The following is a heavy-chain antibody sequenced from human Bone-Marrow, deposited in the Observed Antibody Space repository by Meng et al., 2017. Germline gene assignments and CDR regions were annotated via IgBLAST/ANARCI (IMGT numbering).Heavy chain of an antibody. J-gene: IGHJ4*02. CDR3: ARGGSPGYGDYDY. Sequence: QVQVVQSWVEDKKPGSSVKVSCKSSGGTFSSYAISWVRQAPGQGLEWMGGIIPIFGTANYAQKFQGRVTITADKSTSTAYMELSSLRSEDTAVYYCARGGSPGYGDYDYWGQGTLVTVSS. CDR1: GGTFSSYA. CDR2: IIPIFGTA. D-gene: IGHD4-17*01. V-gene: IGHV1-69*06.